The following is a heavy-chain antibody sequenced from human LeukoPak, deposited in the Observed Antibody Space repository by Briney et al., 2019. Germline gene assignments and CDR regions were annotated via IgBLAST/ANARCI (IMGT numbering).Heavy chain of an antibody. CDR1: GGSISSGGYY. Sequence: SETLSLTCTVSGGSISSGGYYWSWIRQHSGKGLEWIGYIYYSGSTYYNPSLKSRVTISVDTSKNQFSLKLSSVTAADTAVYYCARLSYDILTGYYPFDYWGQGTLVTVSS. J-gene: IGHJ4*02. V-gene: IGHV4-31*03. CDR2: IYYSGST. D-gene: IGHD3-9*01. CDR3: ARLSYDILTGYYPFDY.